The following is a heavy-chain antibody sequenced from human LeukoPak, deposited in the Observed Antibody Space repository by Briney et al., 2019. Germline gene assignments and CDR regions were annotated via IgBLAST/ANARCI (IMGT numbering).Heavy chain of an antibody. CDR2: INSDGSST. J-gene: IGHJ4*02. V-gene: IGHV3-74*01. CDR1: GFTFSSYW. D-gene: IGHD3-10*01. CDR3: ATLYGSGSYYED. Sequence: GGSLRLSCAASGFTFSSYWMHWVRHAPGKGLVWVSRINSDGSSTSYADSVKGRFTISRDNAKNTLYLQMNSLRAEDTAVCYCATLYGSGSYYEDWGQGTLVTVS.